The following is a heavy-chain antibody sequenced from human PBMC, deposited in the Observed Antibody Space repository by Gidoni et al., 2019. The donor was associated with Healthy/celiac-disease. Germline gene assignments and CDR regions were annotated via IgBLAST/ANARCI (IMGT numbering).Heavy chain of an antibody. V-gene: IGHV4-4*07. Sequence: QVQLQESGPGLVKPSEPLSLTCTVSGGSISSYYWSWTRQPAGKGLEWIGRIYTSGSTNYNPSLKSRVTMSVDTSKNQFSLKLSSVTAADTAVYYCAREDINSSGWWGDYYYYYYMDVWGKGTTVTVSS. D-gene: IGHD6-19*01. CDR3: AREDINSSGWWGDYYYYYYMDV. CDR2: IYTSGST. CDR1: GGSISSYY. J-gene: IGHJ6*03.